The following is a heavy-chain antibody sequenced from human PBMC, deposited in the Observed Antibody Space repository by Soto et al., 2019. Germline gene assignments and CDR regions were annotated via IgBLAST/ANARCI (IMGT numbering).Heavy chain of an antibody. Sequence: ASVKVSCKASGGTFSSYAISWVRQAPEQGLEWMGGIIPIFGTANYAQKFQGRVTITADESTSTAYMELSSLRSEDTAVYYCARDQRFGELLSNYYYYYGMDVWGQGTTVTVSS. D-gene: IGHD3-10*01. J-gene: IGHJ6*02. CDR3: ARDQRFGELLSNYYYYYGMDV. V-gene: IGHV1-69*13. CDR2: IIPIFGTA. CDR1: GGTFSSYA.